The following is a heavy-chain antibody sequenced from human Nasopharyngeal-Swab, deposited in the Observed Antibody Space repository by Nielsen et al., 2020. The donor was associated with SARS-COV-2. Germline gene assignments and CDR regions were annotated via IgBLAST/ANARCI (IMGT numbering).Heavy chain of an antibody. V-gene: IGHV4-59*11. J-gene: IGHJ5*02. Sequence: SETLSLTCTVSRVSITSQYWSWIRQPPGQGLAWIGYICHNSGTSYNPSLKSRVTMFMDTSKNQFSLRLRSVTAADTAVYYCAKEGATGWFDPWGQGTLVTVSS. CDR3: AKEGATGWFDP. CDR2: ICHNSGT. CDR1: RVSITSQY.